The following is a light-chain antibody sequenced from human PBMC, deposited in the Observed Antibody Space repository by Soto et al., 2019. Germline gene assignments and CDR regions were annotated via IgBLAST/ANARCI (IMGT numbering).Light chain of an antibody. J-gene: IGKJ5*01. V-gene: IGKV4-1*01. CDR1: QSVLNSANNKNY. CDR3: QQYYSSSIT. CDR2: GAS. Sequence: DVVMTKTPDSLTVSLGERATIDCRSSQSVLNSANNKNYLAWYQQKPGPSPNLLIYGASSRESGVPDRFSGSGSGTDFTLTITGLQAEDVAVYYCQQYYSSSITFGQGTRLEIK.